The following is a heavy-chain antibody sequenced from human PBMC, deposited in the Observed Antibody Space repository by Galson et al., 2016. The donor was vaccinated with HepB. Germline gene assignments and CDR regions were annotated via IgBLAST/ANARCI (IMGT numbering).Heavy chain of an antibody. CDR2: IYWDDDK. V-gene: IGHV2-5*02. CDR3: VHTRQWNDGRYFDF. Sequence: ALVKPTQTLTLTCTLSGFTISSRGVGVAWIRQPPGKALDWLALIYWDDDKWHSPSLKSRLTVTKDTSTNQVFLRMTNMDPVDAGTYYCVHTRQWNDGRYFDFWGPGTRVTVSS. J-gene: IGHJ2*01. D-gene: IGHD1-1*01. CDR1: GFTISSRGVG.